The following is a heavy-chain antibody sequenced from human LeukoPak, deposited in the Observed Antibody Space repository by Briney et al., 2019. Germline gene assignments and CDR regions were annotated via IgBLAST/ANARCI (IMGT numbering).Heavy chain of an antibody. CDR2: IYYSGST. Sequence: SETLSLTCTVSGGSISSSSYYWGWIRQPPGKGLEWIGSIYYSGSTYYNPSLKSRVTISVDTSKNQFSLKLSSVTAADTAVYYCARRGYRGEGHLSYYFDYWGQGTLVTVSS. CDR3: ARRGYRGEGHLSYYFDY. D-gene: IGHD3-10*01. J-gene: IGHJ4*02. CDR1: GGSISSSSYY. V-gene: IGHV4-39*01.